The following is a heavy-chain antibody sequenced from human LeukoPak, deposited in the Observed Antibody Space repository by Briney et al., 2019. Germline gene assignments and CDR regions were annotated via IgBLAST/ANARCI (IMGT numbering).Heavy chain of an antibody. CDR2: IHHTGST. CDR1: GDSISSHY. J-gene: IGHJ4*02. D-gene: IGHD3-22*01. V-gene: IGHV4-59*11. CDR3: ARDPGFHSSGYSV. Sequence: SETLSLTCTVSGDSISSHYWSWIRQPPGKGLEWIGYIHHTGSTYYNPSLKSRVTMSVDTSKNQFSLKLSSVTAADTAVYYCARDPGFHSSGYSVWGQGTLVTVSS.